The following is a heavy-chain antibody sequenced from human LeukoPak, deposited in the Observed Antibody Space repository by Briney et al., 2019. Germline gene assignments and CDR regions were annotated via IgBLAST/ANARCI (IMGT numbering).Heavy chain of an antibody. J-gene: IGHJ4*02. V-gene: IGHV3-74*01. D-gene: IGHD2-21*02. CDR3: ARTVWSYCGGDCYSG. Sequence: GGSLRLSWEASGFSFRGYWMHLGRHVPGAGLVLVARINGDGDSTSYADSVKGRFTVSRDNAKNTLYLHMKSLRTEDTAVYYCARTVWSYCGGDCYSGWGQGTLVTVSS. CDR2: INGDGDST. CDR1: GFSFRGYW.